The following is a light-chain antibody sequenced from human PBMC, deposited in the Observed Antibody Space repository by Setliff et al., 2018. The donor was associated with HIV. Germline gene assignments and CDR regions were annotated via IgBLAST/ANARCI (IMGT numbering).Light chain of an antibody. J-gene: IGLJ1*01. V-gene: IGLV2-8*01. CDR3: TSYTGSNNFGV. CDR2: EVS. Sequence: SALTQPPSASGSPGQSVTISCTGTSSDAGGYKYVSWYQQHPGKAPKLMIYEVSKRPSGVPDRFSGSKSGNTASLTVPGLQAEDEADYYCTSYTGSNNFGVFGTGTKVTVL. CDR1: SSDAGGYKY.